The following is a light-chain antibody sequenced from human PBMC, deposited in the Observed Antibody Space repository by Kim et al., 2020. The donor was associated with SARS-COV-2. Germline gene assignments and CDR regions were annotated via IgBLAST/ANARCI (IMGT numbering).Light chain of an antibody. Sequence: PPGERATPPCRPSQTVASNYLAWYQQQPGHAPRLLIDGASSRVTGMPDRFSGSGSGTDFTLTISRLEPEDFAVYYCQQNGSSPATFGQGTKGGIK. CDR3: QQNGSSPAT. J-gene: IGKJ1*01. CDR2: GAS. V-gene: IGKV3-20*01. CDR1: QTVASNY.